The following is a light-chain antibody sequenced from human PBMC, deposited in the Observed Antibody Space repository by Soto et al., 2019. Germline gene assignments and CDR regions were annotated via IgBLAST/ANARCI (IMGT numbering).Light chain of an antibody. CDR2: EVS. CDR3: SSYNTSSSYV. CDR1: SSDVGGYDY. Sequence: QSALTQPASVSGSPGQSITMSCTGTSSDVGGYDYVSWYQQHPGEVPKLIIFEVSSRPAWISNRFSASKSGNTASLTISGLQAEDEAAYYCSSYNTSSSYVFGTGTKVTVL. V-gene: IGLV2-14*01. J-gene: IGLJ1*01.